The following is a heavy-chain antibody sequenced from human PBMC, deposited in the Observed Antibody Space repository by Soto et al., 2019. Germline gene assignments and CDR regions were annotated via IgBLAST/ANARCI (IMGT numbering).Heavy chain of an antibody. V-gene: IGHV4-59*03. CDR3: AQSTGWPGFDY. CDR1: GGSISSYY. D-gene: IGHD6-19*01. J-gene: IGHJ4*02. CDR2: IYNGGST. Sequence: QLQLQESGPGLVKPSETMSLTCTASGGSISSYYWSCIRQPQGKALEWIGHIYNGGSTNYNPSLKSRVIISVDMSKNQLSLKLSSVTAADTAVYYCAQSTGWPGFDYWGQGALVTVSS.